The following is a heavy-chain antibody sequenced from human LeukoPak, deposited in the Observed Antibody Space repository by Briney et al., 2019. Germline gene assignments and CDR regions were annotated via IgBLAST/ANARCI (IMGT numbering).Heavy chain of an antibody. CDR1: GYTFTSYE. D-gene: IGHD5-12*01. V-gene: IGHV1-8*01. CDR2: MNPDTGNT. CDR3: ARGRGGYADHYYYMDV. Sequence: ASVKVSCKASGYTFTSYEINWVRQATGQGLEWMGWMNPDTGNTGYAQKFQGRVTMTRNTSISTAYMELSSLRSEDTAVYYCARGRGGYADHYYYMDVWDKGTTVTVSS. J-gene: IGHJ6*03.